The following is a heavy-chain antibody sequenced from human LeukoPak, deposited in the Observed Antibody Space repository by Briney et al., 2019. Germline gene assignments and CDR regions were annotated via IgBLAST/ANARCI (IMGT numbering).Heavy chain of an antibody. J-gene: IGHJ4*02. V-gene: IGHV4-34*01. Sequence: PSETLSLTCAVYGGSFSGYYWSWIRQPPGKGLEWIGEINHSGSTNYNPSLKSRVTISVDTSKNQFSLKLSSVTAADTAVYYCARLGRVFWSGYYTDYWGQGTLATVSS. CDR1: GGSFSGYY. CDR3: ARLGRVFWSGYYTDY. CDR2: INHSGST. D-gene: IGHD3-3*01.